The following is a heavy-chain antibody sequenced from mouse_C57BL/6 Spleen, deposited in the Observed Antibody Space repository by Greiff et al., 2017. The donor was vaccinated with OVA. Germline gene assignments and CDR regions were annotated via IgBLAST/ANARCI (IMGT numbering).Heavy chain of an antibody. CDR2: IHPNSGST. Sequence: QVQLQQSGAELVKPGASVKLSCKASGYTFTSYWMHWVKQRPGQGLEWIGMIHPNSGSTNYNEKFKSKATLTVDKSSSTAYMQLSSLTSEDSAVYYCARYYSNRGDYFDYWGQGTTLTVSS. CDR1: GYTFTSYW. J-gene: IGHJ2*01. V-gene: IGHV1-64*01. D-gene: IGHD2-5*01. CDR3: ARYYSNRGDYFDY.